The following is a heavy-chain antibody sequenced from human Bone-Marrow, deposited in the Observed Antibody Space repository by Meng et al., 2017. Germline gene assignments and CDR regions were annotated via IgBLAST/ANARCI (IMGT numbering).Heavy chain of an antibody. Sequence: SCAISGDSVLSNNAAWNWIRQSPSRGLEWLGRTYYRSKWFNDYAVSVKSRISINPDTSKNHFSLQLNSVTPEDTAVYYCARGSGFDYWGQGTLVTVSS. D-gene: IGHD3-10*01. V-gene: IGHV6-1*01. J-gene: IGHJ4*02. CDR3: ARGSGFDY. CDR2: TYYRSKWFN. CDR1: GDSVLSNNAA.